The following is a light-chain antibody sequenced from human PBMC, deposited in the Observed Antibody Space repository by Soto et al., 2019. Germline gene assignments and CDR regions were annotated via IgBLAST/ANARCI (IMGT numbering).Light chain of an antibody. V-gene: IGKV3-20*01. J-gene: IGKJ1*01. CDR1: QSVSSNF. CDR2: GAS. Sequence: EIVLTQSPGTLSLSPGERVTLSCRASQSVSSNFLAWYQQKPGQAPRLLMYGASNRAAGIPDRFSGSGSGTDFTLTISRLAPEDFAVYYCHQYSSSPRTFGQGPKVELK. CDR3: HQYSSSPRT.